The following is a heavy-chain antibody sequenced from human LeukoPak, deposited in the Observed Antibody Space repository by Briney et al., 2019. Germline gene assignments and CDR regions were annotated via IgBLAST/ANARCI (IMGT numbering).Heavy chain of an antibody. CDR3: ARGQPGWGLDY. Sequence: PGGSLRLSCAASGFTFSRYDMHWVRQPTGKGLAWVSTIGTAGDTYYPGSVKGRFTISRENAKNSLYLQMNSLRAGDTAVYYCARGQPGWGLDYWGQGTLVTVSS. CDR1: GFTFSRYD. J-gene: IGHJ4*02. D-gene: IGHD1-26*01. V-gene: IGHV3-13*04. CDR2: IGTAGDT.